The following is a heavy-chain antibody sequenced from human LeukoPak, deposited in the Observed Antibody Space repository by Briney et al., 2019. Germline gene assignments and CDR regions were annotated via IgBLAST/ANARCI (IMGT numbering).Heavy chain of an antibody. CDR1: GVTFSSFE. V-gene: IGHV3-48*03. Sequence: GGSLRLSCAASGVTFSSFEMNWVRQAPGKGLEWIGYISSGGTTIYYAYSVKGRFTISRDNANNSLYLQMNSLRAEDTAVYYCARDFGGVAGRWYDAFDIWGQRTMVTVSS. CDR3: ARDFGGVAGRWYDAFDI. D-gene: IGHD6-19*01. J-gene: IGHJ3*02. CDR2: ISSGGTTI.